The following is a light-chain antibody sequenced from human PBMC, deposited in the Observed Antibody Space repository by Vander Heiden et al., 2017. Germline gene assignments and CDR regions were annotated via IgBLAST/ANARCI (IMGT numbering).Light chain of an antibody. CDR1: QSLVYIDGNTF. Sequence: DVVMTQSPLSLPATLGQPASISCRSSQSLVYIDGNTFLSWFQQRPGQSQRRLIYKISKRDSGVPDRFSGRGSGTDFTLEISRVEAEDVGVYYCMQGTHWPLTFGGGTKVEIK. J-gene: IGKJ4*01. CDR2: KIS. V-gene: IGKV2-30*01. CDR3: MQGTHWPLT.